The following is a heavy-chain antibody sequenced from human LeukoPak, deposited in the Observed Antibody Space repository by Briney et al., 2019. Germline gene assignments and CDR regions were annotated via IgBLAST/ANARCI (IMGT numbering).Heavy chain of an antibody. CDR2: INDDTP. CDR3: AKEYDLWHEQGNWFDP. D-gene: IGHD3-3*01. Sequence: GGSLRLSCTTSGFSFNTYSMSWVRQAPGKGLEWVSAINDDTPYYTDSVKGRFTVSRDNSRDTLYLHLNSLRAEDTAIYYCAKEYDLWHEQGNWFDPWGQGTLVTVSS. CDR1: GFSFNTYS. J-gene: IGHJ5*02. V-gene: IGHV3-23*01.